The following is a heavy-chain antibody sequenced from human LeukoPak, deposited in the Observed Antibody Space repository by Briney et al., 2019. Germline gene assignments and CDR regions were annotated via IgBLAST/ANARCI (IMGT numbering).Heavy chain of an antibody. V-gene: IGHV3-7*01. CDR1: GFTFSSYA. J-gene: IGHJ4*02. Sequence: GGSLRLSCAASGFTFSSYAMHWVRQAPGKGLEWVANIKQDGSEKYYVDSVKGRFTISRDNAKNSLYLQMNSLRAEDTAVYYCASMVRGVYAGYYFDYWGQGTLVTVSS. D-gene: IGHD3-10*01. CDR2: IKQDGSEK. CDR3: ASMVRGVYAGYYFDY.